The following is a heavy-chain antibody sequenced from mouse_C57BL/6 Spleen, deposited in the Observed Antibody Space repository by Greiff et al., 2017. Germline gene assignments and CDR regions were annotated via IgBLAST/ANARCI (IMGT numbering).Heavy chain of an antibody. CDR2: INPNNGGT. CDR1: GYTFTDYN. J-gene: IGHJ1*03. D-gene: IGHD1-1*01. V-gene: IGHV1-22*01. CDR3: ARFPWYGSSYWYFDV. Sequence: VQLKQSGPELVKPGASVKMSCKASGYTFTDYNMHWVKQSHGKSLEWIGYINPNNGGTSYNQKFKGKATLTVNKSSSTAYMELRSLTSEDSAVYYCARFPWYGSSYWYFDVWGTGTTVTVSS.